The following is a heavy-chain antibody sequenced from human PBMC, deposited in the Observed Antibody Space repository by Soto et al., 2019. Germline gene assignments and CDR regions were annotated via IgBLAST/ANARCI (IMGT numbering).Heavy chain of an antibody. CDR3: AKDRRRHDYASDY. CDR2: ISGSGGST. CDR1: GVTFSSYA. D-gene: IGHD4-17*01. V-gene: IGHV3-23*01. Sequence: GGSLRLSCAASGVTFSSYAMSWVRQAPGKGLEWVSAISGSGGSTYYADSVKGRFTISRDNSKNTLYLQMNSLRAEDTAVYYCAKDRRRHDYASDYWGQGTLVTDSS. J-gene: IGHJ4*02.